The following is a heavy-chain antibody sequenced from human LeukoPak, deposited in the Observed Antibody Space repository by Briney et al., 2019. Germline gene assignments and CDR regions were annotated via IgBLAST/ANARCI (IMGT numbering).Heavy chain of an antibody. V-gene: IGHV3-7*01. Sequence: GGSLRLSCAASGFTFSSCWMSWVRQAPGKGLEWVANIKQGGSEKYYVDSVKGRFTISRDNAKNSLYLQMNSLRAEDTAVYYCARERHGGYVDYWGQGTLVTVSS. D-gene: IGHD4-23*01. CDR1: GFTFSSCW. CDR3: ARERHGGYVDY. J-gene: IGHJ4*02. CDR2: IKQGGSEK.